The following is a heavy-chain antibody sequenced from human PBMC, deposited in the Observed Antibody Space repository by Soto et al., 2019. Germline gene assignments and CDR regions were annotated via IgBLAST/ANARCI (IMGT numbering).Heavy chain of an antibody. Sequence: SETLSLTCTVSGGSISSGDYYWSWIRQPPGKGLEWIGYIYYSGSTYYNPSLKSRVTISVDTSKNQFSLKLSSVTAADTAVYYCARDRSDFGPLPAMDFWGQGTTVTVSS. D-gene: IGHD3-3*01. J-gene: IGHJ6*02. CDR3: ARDRSDFGPLPAMDF. V-gene: IGHV4-30-4*01. CDR1: GGSISSGDYY. CDR2: IYYSGST.